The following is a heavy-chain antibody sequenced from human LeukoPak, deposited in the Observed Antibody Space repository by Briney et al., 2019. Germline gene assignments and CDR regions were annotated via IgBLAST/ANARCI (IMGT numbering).Heavy chain of an antibody. D-gene: IGHD4/OR15-4a*01. Sequence: ASVKVSCKVSGYNFTKLSMHWVRQAPGKGLEWMGGFHPENGETIYAQKFQGRVTMTEDTSTDTAYMELSSLTSEDTAVYYCATPRIANYYPPRYWGQGTLVTVSS. CDR2: FHPENGET. V-gene: IGHV1-24*01. J-gene: IGHJ4*02. CDR1: GYNFTKLS. CDR3: ATPRIANYYPPRY.